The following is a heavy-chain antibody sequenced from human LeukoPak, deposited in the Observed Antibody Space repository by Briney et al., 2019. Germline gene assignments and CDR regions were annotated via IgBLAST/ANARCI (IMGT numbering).Heavy chain of an antibody. CDR2: IAADGGVK. Sequence: GGSLRPSCVTSAFTFNNHGMHWVRQAPGKGLEWVAVIAADGGVKHYADSVKGRFTLSRDNSKNTLYLQMNSLSVEDTAVYYCAREATWGQWYFDHWGQGTPVTVSS. CDR3: AREATWGQWYFDH. J-gene: IGHJ4*02. D-gene: IGHD6-19*01. CDR1: AFTFNNHG. V-gene: IGHV3-30*03.